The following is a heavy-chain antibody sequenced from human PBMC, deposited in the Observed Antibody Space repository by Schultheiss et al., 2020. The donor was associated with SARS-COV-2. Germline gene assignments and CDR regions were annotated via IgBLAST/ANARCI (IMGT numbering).Heavy chain of an antibody. V-gene: IGHV4-4*02. CDR1: GGSISSSNW. Sequence: SETLSLTCAVSGGSISSSNWWSWVRQPPGKGLEWIGEIYHSGSTNYNPSLKSRVTISVDKSKNQFSLKLSSVTAADTAVYYCARAQRITMIVVVITGAFDIWGQGTMVTVSS. CDR2: IYHSGST. D-gene: IGHD3-22*01. J-gene: IGHJ3*02. CDR3: ARAQRITMIVVVITGAFDI.